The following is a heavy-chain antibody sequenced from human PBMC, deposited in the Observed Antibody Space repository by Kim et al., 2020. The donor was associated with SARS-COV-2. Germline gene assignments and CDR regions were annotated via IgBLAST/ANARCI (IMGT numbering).Heavy chain of an antibody. D-gene: IGHD1-1*01. CDR3: ARNAVNETFDY. CDR2: INHDGSER. Sequence: GGSLRLSCAASGFIFTDFWMNWVRQAPGKGLEWVASINHDGSERYYMDSMRGLLTISRDNAKNFLYLEMNRVRAEDTAVYYCARNAVNETFDYWGLGTLVTVSS. J-gene: IGHJ4*02. V-gene: IGHV3-7*03. CDR1: GFIFTDFW.